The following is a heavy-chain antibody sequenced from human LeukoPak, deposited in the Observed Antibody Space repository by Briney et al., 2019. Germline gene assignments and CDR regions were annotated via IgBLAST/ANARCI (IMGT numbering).Heavy chain of an antibody. CDR2: ISGGGDST. CDR3: AKKSVPNTPPTFDY. V-gene: IGHV3-23*01. J-gene: IGHJ4*02. D-gene: IGHD2-2*02. Sequence: GGSLRLSCAASGFTFSSYAMNWVRQAPGKGLEWVSAISGGGDSTYYADSVRGRFTISRDNSKNTLYLQMNSLRAEDTAVYYCAKKSVPNTPPTFDYWGQGTLVTVSS. CDR1: GFTFSSYA.